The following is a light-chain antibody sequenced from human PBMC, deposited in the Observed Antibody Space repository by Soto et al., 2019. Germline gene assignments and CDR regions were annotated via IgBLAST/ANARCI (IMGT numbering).Light chain of an antibody. CDR2: HAS. CDR1: QNITNN. V-gene: IGKV1-33*01. J-gene: IGKJ5*01. CDR3: QQYYGLPPLT. Sequence: DLQMTXSPSSLSASIGYRVTXTCQSSQNITNNLSWYQQKPGKAPNLLIYHASKLAKGVTSRFSGSGSGTDFSFIITSLQREDLATYYCQQYYGLPPLTFGQGTRLEIK.